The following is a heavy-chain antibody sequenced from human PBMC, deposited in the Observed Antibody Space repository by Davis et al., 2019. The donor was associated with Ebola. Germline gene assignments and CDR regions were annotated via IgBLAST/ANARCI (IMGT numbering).Heavy chain of an antibody. CDR1: GFTFSSYW. V-gene: IGHV3-7*01. J-gene: IGHJ4*02. CDR2: IKQDGSEK. Sequence: ESLKISCAASGFTFSSYWMSWVRQAPGKGLEWVANIKQDGSEKYYVDSVKGRFTISRDNAKNSLYLQMNSLRAEDTAVYYCAREWFFIGGFDYWGQGTLVTVSS. D-gene: IGHD3/OR15-3a*01. CDR3: AREWFFIGGFDY.